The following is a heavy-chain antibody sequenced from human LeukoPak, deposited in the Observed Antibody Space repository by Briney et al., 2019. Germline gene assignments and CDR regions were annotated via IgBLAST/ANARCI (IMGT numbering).Heavy chain of an antibody. D-gene: IGHD6-19*01. CDR3: ARGLAVADPYYFDY. CDR1: GGTFSSYA. V-gene: IGHV1-69*13. CDR2: IIPIFGTA. J-gene: IGHJ4*02. Sequence: ASVKVSCKASGGTFSSYAISWVRQAPGQGLEWMGGIIPIFGTANYAQKFQGRVTITADESMSTAYMELSSLRSGDTAVYYCARGLAVADPYYFDYWGQGTLVTVSS.